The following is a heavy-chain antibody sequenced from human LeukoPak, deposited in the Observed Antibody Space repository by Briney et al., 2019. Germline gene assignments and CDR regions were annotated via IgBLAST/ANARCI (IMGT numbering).Heavy chain of an antibody. CDR1: GFTFSSYA. CDR3: ARVGSSSWYDYYGMDV. J-gene: IGHJ6*02. Sequence: GGSLRLSCAASGFTFSSYAMSWVRQAPGKGLEWVSAISGSGGSTYYADSVKGRFTISRDNSKNTLYLQMNSLRAEDTAVYYCARVGSSSWYDYYGMDVWGQGTTVTVSS. CDR2: ISGSGGST. D-gene: IGHD6-13*01. V-gene: IGHV3-23*01.